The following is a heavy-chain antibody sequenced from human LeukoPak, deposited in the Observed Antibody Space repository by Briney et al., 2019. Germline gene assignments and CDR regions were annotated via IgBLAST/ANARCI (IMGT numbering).Heavy chain of an antibody. V-gene: IGHV4-61*02. J-gene: IGHJ4*02. CDR1: GGSISSGSYY. CDR3: ARGRALAH. CDR2: IYTSGST. Sequence: SETLSLTCTVSGGSISSGSYYWSWIRQPAGKGLEWIGRIYTSGSTNYNPSLKSRVTISVDTSKNQFSLKLSSVTAADTAVYYCARGRALAHWGQGTLVTVSS.